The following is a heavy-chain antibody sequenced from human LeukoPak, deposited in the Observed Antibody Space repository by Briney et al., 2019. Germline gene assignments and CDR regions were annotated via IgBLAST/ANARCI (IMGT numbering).Heavy chain of an antibody. CDR2: IYYTGST. CDR1: GGSIYSYY. Sequence: PSETLSLTCSVSGGSIYSYYGSCVRQPPGKGLEWIGYIYYTGSTNSNPSLKSRVTISIDTSKNHVLLKLTSVTAADTAVYYCARSYDSSVYYFSGMDVWSQGTTVTVSS. V-gene: IGHV4-59*01. CDR3: ARSYDSSVYYFSGMDV. J-gene: IGHJ6*02. D-gene: IGHD3-22*01.